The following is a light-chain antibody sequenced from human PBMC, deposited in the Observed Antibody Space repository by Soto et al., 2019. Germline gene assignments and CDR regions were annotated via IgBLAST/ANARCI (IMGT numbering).Light chain of an antibody. CDR3: SSYVTSNVVI. CDR2: EVY. V-gene: IGLV2-8*01. CDR1: RDDVGGYNY. Sequence: QSALTQPPSASGSPGQSVTISCTGTRDDVGGYNYVSWFQHHPGKAPKLMIYEVYKRPSGVPARFSGSKSGNTASLTVSGLQIGDEAIYYCSSYVTSNVVIFGGGTKLTVL. J-gene: IGLJ2*01.